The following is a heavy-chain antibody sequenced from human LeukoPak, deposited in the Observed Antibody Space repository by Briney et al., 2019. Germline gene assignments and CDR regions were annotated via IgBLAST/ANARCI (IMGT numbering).Heavy chain of an antibody. D-gene: IGHD4-17*01. CDR2: IYSGGST. V-gene: IGHV3-53*01. CDR3: TARPRDYAYNFDY. CDR1: GFTFSSYG. J-gene: IGHJ4*02. Sequence: PGGSLRLSCAASGFTFSSYGMSWVRQAPGKGLEWVSVIYSGGSTYYADSVKGRFTISRDNSKNTLYLQMNSLKTEDTAVYYCTARPRDYAYNFDYWGQGTLVTVSS.